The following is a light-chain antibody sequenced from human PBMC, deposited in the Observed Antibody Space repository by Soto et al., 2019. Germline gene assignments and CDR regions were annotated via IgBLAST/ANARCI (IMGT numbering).Light chain of an antibody. Sequence: QSALTQPASVSGSPGQSITISCTGTSSDVGGYDYVSWYQQHPGKAPKLMIYEVSNRPSGVSNRFSGSKSGNTASLTISGLQADDETDYYCSSNAGSNNLIFGGGTKVTVL. CDR2: EVS. V-gene: IGLV2-14*01. CDR1: SSDVGGYDY. J-gene: IGLJ2*01. CDR3: SSNAGSNNLI.